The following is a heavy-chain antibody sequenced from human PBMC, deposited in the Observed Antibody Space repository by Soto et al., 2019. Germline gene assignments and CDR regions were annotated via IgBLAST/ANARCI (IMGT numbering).Heavy chain of an antibody. D-gene: IGHD5-12*01. Sequence: SETLSLTCTVSGGSISSYYWSWIQQPPGKGLEWIGYIYYSGSTNYNPSLKSRVTISVDTSKNQFSLKLSSVTAADTAVYYCAREKSVGYSGYDRTYGMDVWGQGTTVTVSS. CDR3: AREKSVGYSGYDRTYGMDV. J-gene: IGHJ6*02. V-gene: IGHV4-59*01. CDR1: GGSISSYY. CDR2: IYYSGST.